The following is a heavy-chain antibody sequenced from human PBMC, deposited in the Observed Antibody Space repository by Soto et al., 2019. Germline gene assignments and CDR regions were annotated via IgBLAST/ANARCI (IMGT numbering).Heavy chain of an antibody. D-gene: IGHD2-2*02. CDR2: ISGSGGST. Sequence: GGSLRLSCAASGFTFSSYAMSWVRQAPGKGLEWVSAISGSGGSTYYADSVKGRFTISRDNSKNTLYLQMNSLRAEDTAVYYCAKDRLIAHTDYYYYGMDVWGQGTTVTVSS. V-gene: IGHV3-23*01. CDR1: GFTFSSYA. J-gene: IGHJ6*02. CDR3: AKDRLIAHTDYYYYGMDV.